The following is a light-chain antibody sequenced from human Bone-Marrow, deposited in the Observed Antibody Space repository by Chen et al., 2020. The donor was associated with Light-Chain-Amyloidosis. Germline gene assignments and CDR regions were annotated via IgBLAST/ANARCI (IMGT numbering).Light chain of an antibody. Sequence: SYELSQPVSMSVALGQTARIPCGAKDIGSEKVHWYQQKPGRAPVLVMYRDNNRPSGIPERFSGSNSGNTATLTIYRAQDGDEADYYCQVWARSAVVFGGGTKLTVL. CDR1: DIGSEK. CDR2: RDN. J-gene: IGLJ2*01. V-gene: IGLV3-9*01. CDR3: QVWARSAVV.